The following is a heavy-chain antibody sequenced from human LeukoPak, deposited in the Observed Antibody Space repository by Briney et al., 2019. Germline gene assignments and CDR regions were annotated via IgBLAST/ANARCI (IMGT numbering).Heavy chain of an antibody. D-gene: IGHD1-26*01. Sequence: SETLSLTCIVSGYSISSGYYWGWIRQPPGKGLEWIGSIYHSGSTYYNPSLKSRVTISVDTSKNQFSLKLSSVTAADTAVYYCARVEWSGSYSGTFHFDYWGQGTLVTVSS. CDR2: IYHSGST. CDR1: GYSISSGYY. J-gene: IGHJ4*02. CDR3: ARVEWSGSYSGTFHFDY. V-gene: IGHV4-38-2*02.